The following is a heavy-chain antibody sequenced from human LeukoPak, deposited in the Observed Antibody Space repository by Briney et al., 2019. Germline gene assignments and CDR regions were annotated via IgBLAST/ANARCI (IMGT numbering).Heavy chain of an antibody. V-gene: IGHV3-7*01. J-gene: IGHJ6*03. CDR3: TRVEETATTAAIIRKYSYYYYYMDV. D-gene: IGHD4-11*01. CDR1: GFSVSDNS. Sequence: GGSLRLSCTVSGFSVSDNSMSWVRQAPGKGLEWVANIKQDGSEKHYVDSVKGRFTISRDNAKNSLYLQMSSLRAEDTAVYYCTRVEETATTAAIIRKYSYYYYYMDVWGKGNTVTVSS. CDR2: IKQDGSEK.